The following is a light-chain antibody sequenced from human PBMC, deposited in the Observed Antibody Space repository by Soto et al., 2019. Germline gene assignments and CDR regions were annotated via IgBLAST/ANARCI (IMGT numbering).Light chain of an antibody. V-gene: IGKV3-20*01. J-gene: IGKJ1*01. CDR1: QSVSSNF. CDR2: GAS. CDR3: QKYNSAPWT. Sequence: EIVLTQSPGTLSLSPGERATLSCRASQSVSSNFLAWYQQKPGQAPRLLIYGASSRATGIPDRFSGSGSGTDFTLTISRLEPEDVATYYCQKYNSAPWTFGQGTKVEIK.